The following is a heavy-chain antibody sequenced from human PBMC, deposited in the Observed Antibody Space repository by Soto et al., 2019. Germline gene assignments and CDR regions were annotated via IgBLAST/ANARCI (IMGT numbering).Heavy chain of an antibody. CDR3: ATSDGYNFDY. Sequence: QVQLQESGPGLVKPSETLSLTCTVSDGSISSYYWNWIRQPPGKGLEWIGYIYYSGSTNYNPSLKSRVTITLDTSQTQFSLKLSSVTAADTAVYYCATSDGYNFDYWGQGTLVTVSS. CDR2: IYYSGST. CDR1: DGSISSYY. D-gene: IGHD5-12*01. J-gene: IGHJ4*02. V-gene: IGHV4-59*01.